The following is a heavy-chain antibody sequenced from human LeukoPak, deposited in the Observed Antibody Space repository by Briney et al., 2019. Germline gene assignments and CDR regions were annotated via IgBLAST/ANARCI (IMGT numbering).Heavy chain of an antibody. J-gene: IGHJ5*02. V-gene: IGHV4-59*08. CDR3: ARHLSVPGWGNWFDP. CDR2: ISYSGST. CDR1: GDSISSYY. Sequence: SETLSLTCTVSGDSISSYYWSWVRQPPGKGLEWIGCISYSGSTNYNPSLKSRLTISVDTSKNQFSLKLSSVTAADTAVYYCARHLSVPGWGNWFDPWGQGTLVTVSS. D-gene: IGHD2-2*01.